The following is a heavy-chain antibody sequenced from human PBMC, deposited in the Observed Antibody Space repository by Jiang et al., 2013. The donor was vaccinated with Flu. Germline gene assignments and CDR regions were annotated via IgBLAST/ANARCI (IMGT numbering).Heavy chain of an antibody. D-gene: IGHD6-6*01. V-gene: IGHV2-70*11. J-gene: IGHJ4*02. CDR2: IDWDDEK. Sequence: KPTQTLTLTCNFSGFLLSPGGMCVSWIRQRPGKALEWLARIDWDDEKDYRTSLRTRLTISKDTSKSQVVLTMTNMGPDDTATYYCARLVPASETFDFWGQGILVTVSS. CDR1: GFLLSPGGMC. CDR3: ARLVPASETFDF.